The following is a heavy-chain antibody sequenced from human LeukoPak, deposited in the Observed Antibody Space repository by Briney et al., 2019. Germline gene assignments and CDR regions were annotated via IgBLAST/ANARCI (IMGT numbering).Heavy chain of an antibody. J-gene: IGHJ5*02. V-gene: IGHV3-48*03. CDR2: ISSSGSTI. CDR3: ARDSFLGGGVDWFDP. CDR1: GFTFSSYE. D-gene: IGHD2-8*02. Sequence: RAGGSLRLSCAASGFTFSSYEMNWVRQAPGKELEWVSYISSSGSTIYYADSVKGRFTISRDNAKNSLYLQMNSLRAEDTAVYYCARDSFLGGGVDWFDPWGQGTLVTVSS.